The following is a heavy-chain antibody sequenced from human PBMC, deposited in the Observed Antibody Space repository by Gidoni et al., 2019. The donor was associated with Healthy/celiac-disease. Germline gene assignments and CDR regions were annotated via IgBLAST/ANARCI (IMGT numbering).Heavy chain of an antibody. CDR3: ARELAYYDFWSGYSYDDY. D-gene: IGHD3-3*01. J-gene: IGHJ4*02. CDR2: IWYDGSNK. CDR1: GFTFSSYG. V-gene: IGHV3-33*01. Sequence: QVQRVESGGGVVRPGRSLRLACSASGFTFSSYGMQWVRQAPGQGLEWVAVIWYDGSNKYYADSVKGRFTISRDNSKNTLYLQMNSLRAEDTAVYYCARELAYYDFWSGYSYDDYWGQGTLVTVSS.